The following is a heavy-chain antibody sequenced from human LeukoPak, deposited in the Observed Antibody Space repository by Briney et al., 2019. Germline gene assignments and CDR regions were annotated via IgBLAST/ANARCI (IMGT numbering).Heavy chain of an antibody. V-gene: IGHV1-2*02. CDR2: INPNSGGT. J-gene: IGHJ4*02. CDR3: ASIGWWERQASFDY. Sequence: ASMKVSCKASGYTFTGYYMHWVRQAPGQGLERMGWINPNSGGTNYAQKFQGRVTMTRDTSISTAYMELSRLRSDDTAVYYCASIGWWERQASFDYWGQGTLVTVSS. CDR1: GYTFTGYY. D-gene: IGHD2-15*01.